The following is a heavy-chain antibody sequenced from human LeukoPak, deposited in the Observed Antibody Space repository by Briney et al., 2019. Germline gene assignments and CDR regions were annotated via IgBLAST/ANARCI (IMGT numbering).Heavy chain of an antibody. D-gene: IGHD6-13*01. CDR3: AGGQFGIIAAAGAEGG. Sequence: ASVKVSCKASGYTFTSYDINWVRQATGQGLEWMGWMNPNSGNTGYAQKFQGRVTMTRNTSISTAYMELSSLRSEDTAVYYCAGGQFGIIAAAGAEGGWGQGTLVTVSS. CDR1: GYTFTSYD. CDR2: MNPNSGNT. V-gene: IGHV1-8*02. J-gene: IGHJ4*02.